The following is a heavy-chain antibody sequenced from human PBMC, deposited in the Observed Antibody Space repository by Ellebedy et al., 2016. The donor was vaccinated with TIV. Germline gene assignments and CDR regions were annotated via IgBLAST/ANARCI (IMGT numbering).Heavy chain of an antibody. J-gene: IGHJ4*02. CDR1: GGSISSGGYY. D-gene: IGHD5-12*01. CDR2: ISSSGSTI. V-gene: IGHV3-11*01. CDR3: ARGATRIYGSSHVPY. Sequence: PSETLSLTCTVSGGSISSGGYYWSWIRQAPGKGLEWVSYISSSGSTIYYADSVKGRFTISRDNAKNSLYLQMNSLRAEDTAVYYCARGATRIYGSSHVPYWGQGTLVTVSS.